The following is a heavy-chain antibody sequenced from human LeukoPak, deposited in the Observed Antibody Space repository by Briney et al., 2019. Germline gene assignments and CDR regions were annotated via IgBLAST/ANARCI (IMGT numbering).Heavy chain of an antibody. CDR3: AREPPGY. Sequence: SQTLSLTCTVSGGSVTSGNYWNWIRQPAGKGLEWIGRIYTNGGASYNPSLKSRVTISIDASKNQFFLKLSSVTAADTAVYYCAREPPGYWGQGILVTVSS. V-gene: IGHV4-61*02. CDR1: GGSVTSGNY. CDR2: IYTNGGA. J-gene: IGHJ4*02.